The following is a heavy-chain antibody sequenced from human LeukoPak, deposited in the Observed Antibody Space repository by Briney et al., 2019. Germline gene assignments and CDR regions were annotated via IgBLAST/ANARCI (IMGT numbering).Heavy chain of an antibody. CDR3: ARSYSGSYETWFDP. V-gene: IGHV3-30-3*01. Sequence: GGSLRLSCAASGFTFSSYAMHWVRQAPGKGLEWVAVISYDGSNKYYADSVKGRFTISRDNSKNTLYLQMNSLRAEDTAVYHCARSYSGSYETWFDPWGQGTLVTVSS. CDR1: GFTFSSYA. CDR2: ISYDGSNK. D-gene: IGHD1-26*01. J-gene: IGHJ5*02.